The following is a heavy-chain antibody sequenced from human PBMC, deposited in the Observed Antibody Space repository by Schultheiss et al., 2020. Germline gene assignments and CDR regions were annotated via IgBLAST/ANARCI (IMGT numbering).Heavy chain of an antibody. J-gene: IGHJ6*02. CDR2: TYYRSKWYN. D-gene: IGHD6-6*01. CDR1: GDSVSSNSAA. Sequence: SQPLSLTCAISGDSVSSNSAAWNWIRQSPSRGLEWLGRTYYRSKWYNDYAVSVKSRITINPDTSKNQFSLQLNSVTPEDTAVYYCARGIAARWTLYYGMDVWGPGTTVTVAS. CDR3: ARGIAARWTLYYGMDV. V-gene: IGHV6-1*01.